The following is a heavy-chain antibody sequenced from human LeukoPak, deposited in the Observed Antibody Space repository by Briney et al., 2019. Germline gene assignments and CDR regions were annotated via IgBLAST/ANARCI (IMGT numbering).Heavy chain of an antibody. CDR3: ARHHIAVGDIS. V-gene: IGHV4-59*08. CDR1: GGSISSHY. D-gene: IGHD2-2*01. Sequence: SETLSLTCSVSGGSISSHYWSWIRQPPGKGLEWIAHMYYSGNTKYNPSLKSRVTISVDTSKTQFSLELSSATAADTAVYYCARHHIAVGDISWGQGTLVTVSS. J-gene: IGHJ5*02. CDR2: MYYSGNT.